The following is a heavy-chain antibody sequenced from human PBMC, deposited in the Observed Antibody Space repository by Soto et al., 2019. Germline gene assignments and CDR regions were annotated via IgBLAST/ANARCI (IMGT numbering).Heavy chain of an antibody. CDR1: GFTFSSYG. D-gene: IGHD2-15*01. Sequence: QVQLVESGGGVVQPGRSPRLSCAASGFTFSSYGMHWVRQAPGKGLEWVAVIWYDGSNKYYADSVKGRFTISRDNSKNTLYLQMNSLRAEDTAVYYCARDDPHTATPFDYWGQGTLVTVSS. CDR2: IWYDGSNK. CDR3: ARDDPHTATPFDY. J-gene: IGHJ4*02. V-gene: IGHV3-33*01.